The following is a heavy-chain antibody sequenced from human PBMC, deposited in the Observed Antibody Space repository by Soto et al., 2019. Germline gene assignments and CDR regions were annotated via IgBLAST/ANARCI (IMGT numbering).Heavy chain of an antibody. J-gene: IGHJ4*02. CDR2: ISYDGSNK. CDR1: GFTFSSYA. D-gene: IGHD3-22*01. Sequence: GGSLRLSCAASGFTFSSYAMHWVRQAPGKGLEWVAVISYDGSNKYYADSVKGRFTISRDNSKNTLYLQMNSLRAEDTAVYYCARSDSSGYYFRSPKYWGQGTLVTVSS. V-gene: IGHV3-30-3*01. CDR3: ARSDSSGYYFRSPKY.